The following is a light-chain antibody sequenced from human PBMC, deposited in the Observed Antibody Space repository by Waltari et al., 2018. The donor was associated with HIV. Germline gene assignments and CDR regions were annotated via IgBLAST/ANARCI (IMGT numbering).Light chain of an antibody. CDR1: TPTIGSSN. V-gene: IGLV1-44*01. CDR2: ADA. Sequence: QSVLTQPPSASGAPGQRFTIYCSWNTPTIGSSNVNWYQQFSRAAPKLLIYADAQRPSGVPDRFSGSKSGTSASLVISGLQSEDEADYYCSTWDERLNGVVFGGGTRLTVV. CDR3: STWDERLNGVV. J-gene: IGLJ2*01.